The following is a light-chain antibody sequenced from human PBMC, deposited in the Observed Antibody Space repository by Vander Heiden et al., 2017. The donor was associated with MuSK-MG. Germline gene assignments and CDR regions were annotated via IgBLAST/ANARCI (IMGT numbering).Light chain of an antibody. CDR1: QSLLQRDGKTF. CDR2: EGS. Sequence: IVMIQPPLSLSVTPGQPASIAGKSSQSLLQRDGKTFLSSYLQKPGRTPQLLLYEGSIRCDGVPHRFYGSRSWADFTLKIIRGVAEDVGVYYCWQRIQLPLTFGGGTKVEIK. J-gene: IGKJ4*01. CDR3: WQRIQLPLT. V-gene: IGKV2D-29*01.